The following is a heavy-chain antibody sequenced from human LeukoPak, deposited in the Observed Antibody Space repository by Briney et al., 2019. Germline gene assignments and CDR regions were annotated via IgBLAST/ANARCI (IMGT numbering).Heavy chain of an antibody. CDR1: GYTFTSYD. V-gene: IGHV1-8*01. J-gene: IGHJ4*02. CDR3: ARGRYCSGGSCYHTTSDY. CDR2: MNPNSGNT. D-gene: IGHD2-15*01. Sequence: ASVKVSCKASGYTFTSYDINWVRQATGQGLEWMGWMNPNSGNTGYAQKFQGRVTMTRNTSISTAYMGLSSLRSEDTAVYYCARGRYCSGGSCYHTTSDYWGQGTLVTVSS.